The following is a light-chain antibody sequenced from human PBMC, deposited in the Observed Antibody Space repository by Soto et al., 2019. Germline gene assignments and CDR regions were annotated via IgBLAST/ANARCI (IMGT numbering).Light chain of an antibody. CDR3: QQYGMSPRT. CDR1: QSVSSSY. V-gene: IGKV3-20*01. CDR2: GAS. Sequence: EIVLTQSPGTLSLSPGERATLSCRASQSVSSSYFAWYQQKPGQAPKLLIYGASSRATGIPDRFSGSGSGTDFTLIISRLAPEDFAVYYCQQYGMSPRTFGQGTKVEIK. J-gene: IGKJ1*01.